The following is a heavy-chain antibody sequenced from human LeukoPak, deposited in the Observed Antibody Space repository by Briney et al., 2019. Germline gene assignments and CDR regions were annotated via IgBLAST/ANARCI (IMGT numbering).Heavy chain of an antibody. D-gene: IGHD6-19*01. CDR1: GFTFSSYA. J-gene: IGHJ4*02. V-gene: IGHV3-30*04. CDR3: AKVNGGYSSGWTDFDY. Sequence: GGSLRLSCAASGFTFSSYAMHWVRQAPGKGLEWVAVISYDGSNKYYADSVKGRFTISRDNSKNTLYLQMNSLRAEDTAVYYCAKVNGGYSSGWTDFDYWGQGTLVTVSS. CDR2: ISYDGSNK.